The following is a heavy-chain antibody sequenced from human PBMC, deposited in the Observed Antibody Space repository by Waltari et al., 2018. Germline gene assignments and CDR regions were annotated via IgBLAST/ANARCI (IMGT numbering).Heavy chain of an antibody. J-gene: IGHJ5*02. CDR3: ASLANWFDP. Sequence: QVQLVESGGGVVQPGRSLRLSCAASGFTFSSYGMHWVRQAPGKGLEWVAVISYDGSNKYYADSGKGRFTISRDNSKNTLYLQMNSLRAEDTAVYYCASLANWFDPWGQGTLVTVSS. CDR1: GFTFSSYG. V-gene: IGHV3-30*03. D-gene: IGHD3-16*01. CDR2: ISYDGSNK.